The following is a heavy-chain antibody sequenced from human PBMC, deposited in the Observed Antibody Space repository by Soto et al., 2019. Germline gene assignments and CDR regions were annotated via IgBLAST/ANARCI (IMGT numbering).Heavy chain of an antibody. Sequence: GGSLRLSCAASGLTFTSYSMNWVRQAPGKGLEWVSFISSSSSTIYYADSVKGRFTISRDNAKNSLYLQMNSLRDEDTAVYYCASGIVGATTYGMDVWGQGTTVTVSS. CDR2: ISSSSSTI. D-gene: IGHD1-26*01. CDR3: ASGIVGATTYGMDV. V-gene: IGHV3-48*02. J-gene: IGHJ6*02. CDR1: GLTFTSYS.